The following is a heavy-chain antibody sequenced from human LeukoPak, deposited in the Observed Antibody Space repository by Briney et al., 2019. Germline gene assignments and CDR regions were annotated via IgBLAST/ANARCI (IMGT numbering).Heavy chain of an antibody. D-gene: IGHD6-13*01. CDR3: ARSWYSADY. J-gene: IGHJ4*02. CDR1: DFTFSIYA. V-gene: IGHV3-7*04. Sequence: GGSLRLSCAASDFTFSIYAMGWVRQAPGKRLEWVAHTREDGSNKYYVDSVKGRFTISRDNAENSLYLQMNSLRAEDTAVYYCARSWYSADYWGQGTLVTVSS. CDR2: TREDGSNK.